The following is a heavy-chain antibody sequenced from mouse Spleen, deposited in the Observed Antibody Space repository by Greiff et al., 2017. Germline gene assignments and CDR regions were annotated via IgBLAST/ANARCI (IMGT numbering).Heavy chain of an antibody. CDR2: IYPGSGNT. CDR1: GYSFTSYY. V-gene: IGHV1-66*01. CDR3: ARGGLGREFDY. D-gene: IGHD4-1*01. J-gene: IGHJ2*01. Sequence: VKLMESGPELVKPGASVKISCKASGYSFTSYYIHWVKQRPGQGLEWIGWIYPGSGNTKYNEKFKGKATLTADTSSSTAYMQLSSLTSEDSAVYYCARGGLGREFDYWGQGTTLTVSS.